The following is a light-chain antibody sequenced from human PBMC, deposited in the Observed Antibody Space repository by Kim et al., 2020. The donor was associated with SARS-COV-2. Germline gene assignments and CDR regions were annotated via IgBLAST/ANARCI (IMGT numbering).Light chain of an antibody. Sequence: EVVLTQSPGTLSLSPGEGATLSCRASQTVSKNYLAWYQQRPVQAPTLLISVVSSRATGVPDRFSGSGSGTDFTLTISRLEPEDFAVHYWQQDGSSPWTFGQGTKVDIK. CDR3: QQDGSSPWT. V-gene: IGKV3-20*01. J-gene: IGKJ1*01. CDR1: QTVSKNY. CDR2: VVS.